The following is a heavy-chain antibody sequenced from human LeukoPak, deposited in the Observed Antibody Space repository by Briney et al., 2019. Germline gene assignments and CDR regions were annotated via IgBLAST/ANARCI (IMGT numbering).Heavy chain of an antibody. D-gene: IGHD2-21*02. CDR2: ISGSSGII. V-gene: IGHV3-48*04. CDR1: GFTSNTYT. Sequence: GGSLRLSCAASGFTSNTYTMNWVRQAPGKGLEWVSYISGSSGIIDYADSVKGRFTISRDNAQNSMYLQMNSLRVEDTAVYYCTSWGDTTAEYFQRWGQGTLVTVSS. CDR3: TSWGDTTAEYFQR. J-gene: IGHJ1*01.